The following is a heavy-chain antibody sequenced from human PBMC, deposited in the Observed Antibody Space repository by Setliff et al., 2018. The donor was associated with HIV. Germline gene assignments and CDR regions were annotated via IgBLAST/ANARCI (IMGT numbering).Heavy chain of an antibody. CDR2: IYYSGNT. V-gene: IGHV4-59*12. Sequence: PSETLSLTCTVSGGSITGYYWSWIRQPPGKGLEWIGWIYYSGNTRYNPSLKSRVTISLDTSKNRFSLSLRSVTAADTAIYYCARSIHGGGSEPFDTWGQGILVTVSS. D-gene: IGHD3-10*01. CDR1: GGSITGYY. CDR3: ARSIHGGGSEPFDT. J-gene: IGHJ5*02.